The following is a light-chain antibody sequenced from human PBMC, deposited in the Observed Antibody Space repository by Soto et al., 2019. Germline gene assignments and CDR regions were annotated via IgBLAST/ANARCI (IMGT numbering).Light chain of an antibody. Sequence: EIVLTQSPGTLSLSPGERATLSWRASQSVSSSYLAWYQQKPGQAPRLLIYGASGRATGIPDRFSGSGSGTDFTLTISRLEPEDFAVYYCQQYGSSRGFTFGPGTKVDIK. J-gene: IGKJ3*01. CDR3: QQYGSSRGFT. CDR1: QSVSSSY. V-gene: IGKV3-20*01. CDR2: GAS.